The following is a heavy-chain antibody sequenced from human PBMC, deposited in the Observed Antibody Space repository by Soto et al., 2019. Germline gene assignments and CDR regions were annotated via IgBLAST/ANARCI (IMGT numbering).Heavy chain of an antibody. CDR3: TRRRFGVRGVTTMRV. CDR1: GYTFTSYG. V-gene: IGHV1-18*01. J-gene: IGHJ6*02. Sequence: ASVKVGCEASGYTFTSYGIRWVRQAPGQGLEWMGWISAYNGNTNYAQKLQGRVTMTTDTSTSTAYMELRSLRPDDTAVYYCTRRRFGVRGVTTMRVWGPVSTFTVSS. CDR2: ISAYNGNT. D-gene: IGHD3-10*01.